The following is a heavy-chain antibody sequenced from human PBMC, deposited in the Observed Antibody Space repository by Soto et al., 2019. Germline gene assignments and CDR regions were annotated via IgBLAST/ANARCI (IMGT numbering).Heavy chain of an antibody. J-gene: IGHJ4*02. Sequence: QAHLVESGGGVVQPGRSLRLSCAASGFTFTSYGMHWVRQAPGTRLEWVAVISYDGGLQHYADSVKGRFTISRDNSKNMVLRQMNSLIAEDTAVYYCVSDRGYGHASVPYSWGQGTLVSVSS. CDR2: ISYDGGLQ. CDR1: GFTFTSYG. CDR3: VSDRGYGHASVPYS. D-gene: IGHD5-18*01. V-gene: IGHV3-30*03.